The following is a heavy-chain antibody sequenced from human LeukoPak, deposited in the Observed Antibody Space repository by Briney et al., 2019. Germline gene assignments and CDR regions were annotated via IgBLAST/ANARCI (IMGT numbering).Heavy chain of an antibody. Sequence: PSETLSLTCKGSGGSINRGNYYWSWIRQPAGKRLEFIGRVYTSGATSYNPSLKSRVSITMDTSKNQLSLKLSSVTAADTAVYYCAAMIGYFDYWGQGTLVTVSS. CDR3: AAMIGYFDY. V-gene: IGHV4-61*02. D-gene: IGHD3-22*01. CDR1: GGSINRGNYY. J-gene: IGHJ4*02. CDR2: VYTSGAT.